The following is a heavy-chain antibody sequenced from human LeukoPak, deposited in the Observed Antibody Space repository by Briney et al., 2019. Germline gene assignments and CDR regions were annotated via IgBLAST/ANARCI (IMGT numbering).Heavy chain of an antibody. CDR1: GFTFSSYA. Sequence: GGSLRLSCAASGFTFSSYAMHWVRQAPGKGVEWVAVISYDGSNKYYADCVKGRFTISRDNSKNTLYLQMNSLRAEDTAVYYCARDGGSYRRNYFDYWGQGTLVTVSS. CDR2: ISYDGSNK. J-gene: IGHJ4*02. CDR3: ARDGGSYRRNYFDY. D-gene: IGHD1-26*01. V-gene: IGHV3-30-3*01.